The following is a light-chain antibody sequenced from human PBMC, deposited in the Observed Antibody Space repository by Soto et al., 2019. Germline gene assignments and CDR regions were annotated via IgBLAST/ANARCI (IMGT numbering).Light chain of an antibody. V-gene: IGLV1-47*01. CDR1: ASTLGRNY. CDR2: RNS. J-gene: IGLJ1*01. Sequence: PRPAAGTPAQRVTISCSGSASTLGRNYVYWYQQLPGTAPKLLIYRNSQRPSGVPDRFSGSKSGTSASLAMSGLRSEDEAYYYCAASDDKLGGFYFFGDGTKVAV. CDR3: AASDDKLGGFYF.